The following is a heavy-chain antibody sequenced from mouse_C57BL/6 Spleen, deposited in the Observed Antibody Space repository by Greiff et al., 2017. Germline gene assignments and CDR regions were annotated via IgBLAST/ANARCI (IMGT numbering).Heavy chain of an antibody. J-gene: IGHJ2*01. CDR1: GFTSSDYG. D-gene: IGHD1-1*01. CDR3: ARSYYGSRKLDY. Sequence: EVQLVESGGGLVKPGGSLKLSCAASGFTSSDYGMHWVRQAPEKGLEWVAYISSGSSTIYYADTVKGRFTISRDNAKNTLFLQMTSLRSEDTAMYYCARSYYGSRKLDYWGQGTTLTVSS. CDR2: ISSGSSTI. V-gene: IGHV5-17*01.